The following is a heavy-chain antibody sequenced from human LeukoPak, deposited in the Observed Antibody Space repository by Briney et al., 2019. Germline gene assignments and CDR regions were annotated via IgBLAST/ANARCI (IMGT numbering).Heavy chain of an antibody. D-gene: IGHD5-18*01. CDR1: GYSINSGYY. CDR2: IYRSGYT. CDR3: ARWVVDAAMVDD. J-gene: IGHJ4*02. Sequence: SETLSLTCAVSGYSINSGYYWGWIRQPPGKRLEWIGNIYRSGYTYYNPSLKSRVTISVDTSTNHFSLKLWSVTAADTAVYYCARWVVDAAMVDDWGQGTLVTVSS. V-gene: IGHV4-38-2*01.